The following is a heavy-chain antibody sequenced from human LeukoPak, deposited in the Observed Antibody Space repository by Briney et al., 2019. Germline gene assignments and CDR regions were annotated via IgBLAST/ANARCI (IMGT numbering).Heavy chain of an antibody. J-gene: IGHJ5*02. D-gene: IGHD2-15*01. CDR1: GFTFSCYS. V-gene: IGHV3-21*01. CDR3: ARGADGVSSNSRGWFDP. CDR2: ISTSSSYI. Sequence: GGSLRLSCTASGFTFSCYSMNWVRQAPGKGLEWVSSISTSSSYIYYADSVKGRFTISRDNARNSLYLQMNTLRAEDTAVYSCARGADGVSSNSRGWFDPWGQGTLVTVSS.